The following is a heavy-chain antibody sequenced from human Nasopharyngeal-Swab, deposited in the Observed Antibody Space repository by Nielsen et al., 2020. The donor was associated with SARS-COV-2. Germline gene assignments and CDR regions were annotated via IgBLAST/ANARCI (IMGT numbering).Heavy chain of an antibody. CDR2: ISSSSSYI. D-gene: IGHD1-7*01. J-gene: IGHJ6*03. CDR3: AIDPHNWNYPPSYYYYYMDV. V-gene: IGHV3-21*01. CDR1: GFTFSSYS. Sequence: GGSLRLSCAASGFTFSSYSMNWVRQAPGKGLEWVSSISSSSSYIYYADSVKGRFTISRDNANNSLYLQMNSLRAEDTAAYYCAIDPHNWNYPPSYYYYYMDVWGKGTTVTVSS.